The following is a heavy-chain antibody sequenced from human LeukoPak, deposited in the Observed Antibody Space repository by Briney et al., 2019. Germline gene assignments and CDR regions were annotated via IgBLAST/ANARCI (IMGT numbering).Heavy chain of an antibody. CDR1: RFSLSTSGMC. J-gene: IGHJ4*02. CDR3: ARGGSYGDY. V-gene: IGHV2-70*11. Sequence: RESGPALVXPTQTLTLTCTFSRFSLSTSGMCVSWIRQPPGKALEWLARIDWDDDKYNSTSLKTRLTISKDTSKNQVVLTMTNMDPVDTATYYCARGGSYGDYWGQGTLVTVSS. CDR2: IDWDDDK. D-gene: IGHD1-26*01.